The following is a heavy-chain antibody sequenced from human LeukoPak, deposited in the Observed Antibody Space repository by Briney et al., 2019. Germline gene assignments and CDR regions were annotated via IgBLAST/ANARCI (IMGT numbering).Heavy chain of an antibody. CDR2: IYHSGST. CDR3: ARDNKASPDY. V-gene: IGHV4-30-2*01. CDR1: GGSISSGGYY. Sequence: SETLSLTCTVSGGSISSGGYYWSWIRQPPGKGLEWIGYIYHSGSTYYNPSLKSRVTISVDTSKNQFSLKLSSVTAADTAVYYCARDNKASPDYWGQGTLVTVSS. D-gene: IGHD1/OR15-1a*01. J-gene: IGHJ4*01.